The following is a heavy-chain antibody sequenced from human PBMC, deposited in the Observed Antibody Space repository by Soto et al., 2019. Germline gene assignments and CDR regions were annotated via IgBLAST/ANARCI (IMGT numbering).Heavy chain of an antibody. J-gene: IGHJ6*02. CDR2: ISYDGSNK. V-gene: IGHV3-30-3*01. CDR1: GFTFSSYA. Sequence: GGSLRLSCAASGFTFSSYAMHWVRQAPGKGLEWVAVISYDGSNKYYADSVKGRFTISRDNSKNRLYLQMNSLRAEDTAVYYCARTLGWILTDGYYYGMDVWGQGTTVTVSS. CDR3: ARTLGWILTDGYYYGMDV. D-gene: IGHD3-9*01.